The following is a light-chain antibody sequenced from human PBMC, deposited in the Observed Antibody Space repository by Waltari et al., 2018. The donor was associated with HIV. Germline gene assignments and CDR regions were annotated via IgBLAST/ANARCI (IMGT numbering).Light chain of an antibody. CDR2: RNN. V-gene: IGLV1-47*01. CDR1: NSHTGSNF. Sequence: QSVLTQAPSASGTPGQGVTISCSGTNSHTGSNFVSCYQQVPGGAPKLLIYRNNQRPSGVPDRFSGSKSVTSASLAISGLRSEDEADYYCAAWDDSLSGLVFGGRTKLTVL. J-gene: IGLJ2*01. CDR3: AAWDDSLSGLV.